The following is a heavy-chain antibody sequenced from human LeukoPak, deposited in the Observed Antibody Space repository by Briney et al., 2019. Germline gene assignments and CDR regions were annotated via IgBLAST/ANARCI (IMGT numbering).Heavy chain of an antibody. J-gene: IGHJ4*02. CDR1: GFTFSNAW. V-gene: IGHV3-15*01. CDR3: TTLYSGYDLRIGDIDY. CDR2: IKSKTDGGTT. D-gene: IGHD5-12*01. Sequence: PGGSLRVSCAASGFTFSNAWMSWVRQAPGKGLEWVGRIKSKTDGGTTDYAAPVKGRFTISRDDSKNTLYLQMNSLKTEDTAVYYCTTLYSGYDLRIGDIDYWGQGTLVTVSS.